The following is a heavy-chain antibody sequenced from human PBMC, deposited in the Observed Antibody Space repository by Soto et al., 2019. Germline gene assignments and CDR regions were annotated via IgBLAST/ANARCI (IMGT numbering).Heavy chain of an antibody. J-gene: IGHJ6*03. V-gene: IGHV3-74*01. CDR2: INSDGSST. D-gene: IGHD3-16*02. Sequence: GGSLRLSCAASGFTFSSYWMHWVRQAPGKGLVWVSRINSDGSSTSYADSVKGRFTISRDNAKNTLYLQMKSLRAEDTAVYYCARDRSAFGGVIVIPVPDYYMDVWGKGTTVTVSS. CDR1: GFTFSSYW. CDR3: ARDRSAFGGVIVIPVPDYYMDV.